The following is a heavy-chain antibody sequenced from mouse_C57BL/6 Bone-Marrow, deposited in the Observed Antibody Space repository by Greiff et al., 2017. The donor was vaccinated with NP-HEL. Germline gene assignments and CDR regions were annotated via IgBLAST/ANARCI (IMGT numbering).Heavy chain of an antibody. J-gene: IGHJ4*01. D-gene: IGHD2-4*01. CDR3: ASLIYCDYDGGAGYAMDY. V-gene: IGHV5-6*01. Sequence: EVMLVESGGDLVTPGGSLKLSCAASGFTFSSYGMSWVRQTPDKRLAWVATLRSGGSYTYYPDSVKGRFTISRDNAKNTLYLQMSSLKSDDTAMYYCASLIYCDYDGGAGYAMDYWGQGTSVTVSS. CDR2: LRSGGSYT. CDR1: GFTFSSYG.